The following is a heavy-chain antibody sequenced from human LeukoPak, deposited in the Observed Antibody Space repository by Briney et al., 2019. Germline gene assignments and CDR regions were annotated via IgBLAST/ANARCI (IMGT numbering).Heavy chain of an antibody. CDR1: GGSISSYY. Sequence: SETLSLTCTVSGGSISSYYWSWIRQPPGKGLEWIGYIYYSGSTNYNPSLKSRVTISVDTSKNQFSLKLSSVTAADTAVYYCAGVTGYMIEDYFDYWGQGTLVTVSS. V-gene: IGHV4-59*01. CDR3: AGVTGYMIEDYFDY. J-gene: IGHJ4*02. CDR2: IYYSGST. D-gene: IGHD3-22*01.